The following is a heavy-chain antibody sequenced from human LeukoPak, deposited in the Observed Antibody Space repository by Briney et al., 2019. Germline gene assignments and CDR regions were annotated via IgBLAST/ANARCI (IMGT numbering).Heavy chain of an antibody. D-gene: IGHD2-15*01. CDR1: GGTFSSYA. CDR2: IIPILGIA. V-gene: IGHV1-69*04. CDR3: ARTDGVDYYYGMDV. Sequence: ASVKVSCKASGGTFSSYASSWVRQAPGQGLEWMGRIIPILGIANYAQKIQGRATITADKTTSTAYTELSRLRSEDTAVYYCARTDGVDYYYGMDVWGQGTTVTVSS. J-gene: IGHJ6*02.